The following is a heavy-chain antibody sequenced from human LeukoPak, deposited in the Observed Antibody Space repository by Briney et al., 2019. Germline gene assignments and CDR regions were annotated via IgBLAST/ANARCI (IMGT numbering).Heavy chain of an antibody. D-gene: IGHD3-16*02. Sequence: SETLSLTCTVSGGSIGTYYWNWVRQSPGKGLEWIGYIYVTGNRYNPYLQGRVTISVDTSRNQFFLKMSSVTAADTAVYYCARHIGGGIEDMDVWGKGTKVTVSS. V-gene: IGHV4-59*08. CDR1: GGSIGTYY. CDR2: IYVTGN. J-gene: IGHJ6*03. CDR3: ARHIGGGIEDMDV.